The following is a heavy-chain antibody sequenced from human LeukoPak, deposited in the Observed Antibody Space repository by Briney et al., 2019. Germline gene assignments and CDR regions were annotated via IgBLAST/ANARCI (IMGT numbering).Heavy chain of an antibody. Sequence: SGGSLRLSCAASGFTFDDYAMSWVRQAPGKGLECVSGINWNGGSTGYADSVKGRFTISRDNAKNSLYLQMNSLRAEDTAFYYCARPRWLSGSYSDAFDIWGQGTMVTVSS. J-gene: IGHJ3*02. V-gene: IGHV3-20*04. CDR3: ARPRWLSGSYSDAFDI. D-gene: IGHD1-26*01. CDR1: GFTFDDYA. CDR2: INWNGGST.